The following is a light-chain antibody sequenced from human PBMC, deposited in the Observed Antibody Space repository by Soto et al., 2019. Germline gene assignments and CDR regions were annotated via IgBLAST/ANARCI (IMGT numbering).Light chain of an antibody. CDR2: SAS. J-gene: IGKJ1*01. Sequence: ELVMTHSPSTLSLAPLVRSTLSCRASQSISDTLAWYQQKPGQATRLLIYSASRGATGFPARFSGSGSGTDFTLTISSLQSEDFAVYSCQKYNNWRWTFRRVTKV. V-gene: IGKV3-15*01. CDR1: QSISDT. CDR3: QKYNNWRWT.